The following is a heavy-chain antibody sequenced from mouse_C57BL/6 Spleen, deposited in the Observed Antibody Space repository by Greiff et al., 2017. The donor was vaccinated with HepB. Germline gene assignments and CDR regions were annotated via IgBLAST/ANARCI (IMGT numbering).Heavy chain of an antibody. D-gene: IGHD2-4*01. CDR3: ARIYYDYEEFDY. CDR2: IRNKADNHET. CDR1: GFTFSDSW. J-gene: IGHJ2*01. Sequence: EVKLVEPGGGLVQPGGSMKLSCAASGFTFSDSWMDWVRQTPGKGLEWVADIRNKADNHETYYAESVKGRFTITRDASKSTVYLQMNSLRAEDSGIYYCARIYYDYEEFDYWGQGTTLTVSS. V-gene: IGHV6-6*01.